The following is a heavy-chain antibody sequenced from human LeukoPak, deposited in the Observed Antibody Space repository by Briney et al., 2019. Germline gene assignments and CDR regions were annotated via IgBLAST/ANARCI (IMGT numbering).Heavy chain of an antibody. V-gene: IGHV1-18*04. CDR1: GYSFTSYW. Sequence: GESLKISCKGSGYSFTSYWIGWVRQAPGQGLEWMGWINTYNGNTNYAQKLQGRVTMTTDTPTSTAYMELRSLRSDDTAVYYCARDEQWLVPISRPFYGMDVWGQGTTVTVSS. CDR2: INTYNGNT. J-gene: IGHJ6*02. D-gene: IGHD6-19*01. CDR3: ARDEQWLVPISRPFYGMDV.